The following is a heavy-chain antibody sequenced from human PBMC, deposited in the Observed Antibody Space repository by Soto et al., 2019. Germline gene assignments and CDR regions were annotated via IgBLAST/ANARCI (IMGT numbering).Heavy chain of an antibody. CDR2: INSLSGGA. V-gene: IGHV1-2*02. D-gene: IGHD1-26*01. J-gene: IGHJ4*02. Sequence: QVQLVQSGAEVKQPGASVRVSCKAFGDTHTIYFIHWLRQAPGQSLEWLGWINSLSGGANPAPRFQGRVAMTRDRSSATAFMELSRLTSDDTAMYYCARGGSYYAHWGQGTLVTVSS. CDR1: GDTHTIYF. CDR3: ARGGSYYAH.